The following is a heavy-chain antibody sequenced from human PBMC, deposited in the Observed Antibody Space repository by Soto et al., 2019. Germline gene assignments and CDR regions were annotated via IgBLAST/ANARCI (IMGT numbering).Heavy chain of an antibody. CDR2: IIPIFGTA. J-gene: IGHJ5*02. V-gene: IGHV1-69*12. CDR1: GGTFSSYA. Sequence: QVQLVQSGAEVKKPGSSVKVSCKASGGTFSSYAISWVRQAPGQGLEWMGGIIPIFGTANYAQKFQGRVTITADEYTSTAYMELSTLRSEDTDAYYCARQGYYCVSSGDYSGYNCFAAWGQGTLVTVSS. CDR3: ARQGYYCVSSGDYSGYNCFAA. D-gene: IGHD3-22*01.